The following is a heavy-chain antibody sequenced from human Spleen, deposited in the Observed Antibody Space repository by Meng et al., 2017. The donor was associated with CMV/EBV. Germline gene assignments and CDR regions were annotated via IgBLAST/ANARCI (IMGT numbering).Heavy chain of an antibody. J-gene: IGHJ6*02. CDR2: ISWNSGSI. Sequence: GGSLRLSCAASAFTFDDYAMHWVRQAPGKGLEWVSGISWNSGSIGYADSVKGRFTISRDNAKNSLYLQMNSLRAEDTAVYYCARGRPAPGGMDVWGQGTTVTVSS. D-gene: IGHD2-2*01. CDR3: ARGRPAPGGMDV. V-gene: IGHV3-9*01. CDR1: AFTFDDYA.